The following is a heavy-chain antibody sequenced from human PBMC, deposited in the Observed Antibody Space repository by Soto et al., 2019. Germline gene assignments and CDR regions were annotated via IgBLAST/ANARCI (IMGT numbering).Heavy chain of an antibody. CDR2: IYYSGST. Sequence: QVQLQESGPGLVKPSETLSLTCTVSGGSVSSGSYYWSWIRQPPGKGLEWIGYIYYSGSTNYNPSPQSRVTISVDTSKNQFSLKLSSVTAADTAVYYCASGQEGSVAYYDGMDVWGQGTTVTVSS. J-gene: IGHJ6*02. CDR3: ASGQEGSVAYYDGMDV. V-gene: IGHV4-61*01. D-gene: IGHD3-10*01. CDR1: GGSVSSGSYY.